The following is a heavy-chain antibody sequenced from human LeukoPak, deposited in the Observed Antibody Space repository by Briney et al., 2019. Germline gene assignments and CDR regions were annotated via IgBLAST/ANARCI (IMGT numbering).Heavy chain of an antibody. D-gene: IGHD4-11*01. J-gene: IGHJ5*02. Sequence: PSETLSLTCTVSGGSISSSQYYWGWIRQPPGKGLEWIGRIYTSGSTNYNPSLKSRVTMSVDTSKNQFSLKLSSVTAADTAVYYCAAGRTTVSDNWFDPWGQGTLVTVSS. CDR2: IYTSGST. V-gene: IGHV4-61*05. CDR3: AAGRTTVSDNWFDP. CDR1: GGSISSSQYY.